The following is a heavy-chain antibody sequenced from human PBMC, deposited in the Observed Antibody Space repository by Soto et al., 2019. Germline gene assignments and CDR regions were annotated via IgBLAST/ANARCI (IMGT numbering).Heavy chain of an antibody. CDR1: GFTFSMYW. CDR2: INDDGSST. Sequence: GGSLRLSCAASGFTFSMYWMHWVRQVPGKGPEWASRINDDGSSTNYADSVKGRFTISRDNAKNTLYLQMNDLRAEDTAVYYCTRGPRSTSTGTGAFWGQGTLVTVSS. D-gene: IGHD1-1*01. CDR3: TRGPRSTSTGTGAF. J-gene: IGHJ4*02. V-gene: IGHV3-74*01.